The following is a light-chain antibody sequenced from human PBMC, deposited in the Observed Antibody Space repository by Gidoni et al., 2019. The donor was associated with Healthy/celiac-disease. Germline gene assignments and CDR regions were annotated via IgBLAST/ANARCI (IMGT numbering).Light chain of an antibody. Sequence: EIGLTQSQATLSWSQGERATLSCRASQSVSRYLAWYQQKPGQAPRLLIYDASNRATGIPAMFSGSGSGTDFTLTISSLEPEDFAVYYCQQRSNSITFGPXTKVDIK. CDR2: DAS. CDR3: QQRSNSIT. J-gene: IGKJ3*01. V-gene: IGKV3-11*01. CDR1: QSVSRY.